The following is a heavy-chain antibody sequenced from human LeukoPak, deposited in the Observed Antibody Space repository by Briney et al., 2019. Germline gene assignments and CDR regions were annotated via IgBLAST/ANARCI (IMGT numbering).Heavy chain of an antibody. V-gene: IGHV3-53*01. CDR2: IYSGGGT. Sequence: GGSLRLSCATSGFTFSSSAMSWVRQAPGKGLEWVSVIYSGGGTFYADSVKGRFTISRDNSKNTLYLQMNSLRAEDTAVYYCARDSSGPGYWGQGTLVTVSS. CDR3: ARDSSGPGY. CDR1: GFTFSSSA. D-gene: IGHD6-19*01. J-gene: IGHJ4*02.